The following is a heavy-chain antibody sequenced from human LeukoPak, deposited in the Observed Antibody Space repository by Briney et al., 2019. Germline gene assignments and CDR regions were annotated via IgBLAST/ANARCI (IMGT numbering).Heavy chain of an antibody. Sequence: PGGSLRLSCAASGFTFSSYAMTWVRQAPGKGLEWVSSISGSGGSTYYADSVKGRFTISRDNAKNSLYLQMSSLRAEDTAVYYCARGVYDSSGYYYPWGQGTLVTVSS. CDR2: ISGSGGST. CDR1: GFTFSSYA. D-gene: IGHD3-22*01. V-gene: IGHV3-23*01. J-gene: IGHJ5*02. CDR3: ARGVYDSSGYYYP.